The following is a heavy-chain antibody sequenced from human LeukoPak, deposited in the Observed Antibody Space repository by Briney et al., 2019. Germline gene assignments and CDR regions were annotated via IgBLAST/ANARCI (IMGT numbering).Heavy chain of an antibody. J-gene: IGHJ6*02. CDR2: IKQDGSEK. D-gene: IGHD6-13*01. Sequence: GGSLRLSCAASGFTFSSYWMSWVRQAPGKGLEWVAIIKQDGSEKYYVDSVKGRFTISRDNAKNSLYLQMNSLRAEDTAVYYCARDRGEQQLPDYYYYGMDVWGQGTTVTVSS. CDR1: GFTFSSYW. CDR3: ARDRGEQQLPDYYYYGMDV. V-gene: IGHV3-7*01.